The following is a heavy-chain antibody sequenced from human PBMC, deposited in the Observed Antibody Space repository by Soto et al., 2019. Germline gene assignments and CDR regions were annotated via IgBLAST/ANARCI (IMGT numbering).Heavy chain of an antibody. J-gene: IGHJ5*02. V-gene: IGHV4-30-4*01. Sequence: SETRSLTCTFAGFSINAVDYHWSWIPQPTGKGLEWIGYIYYSGSTYYHPSLKSRVTISADTSKHQFSLKLSSVAAADTAVHYCARVRQQLNWLDPWGQGTLVTVSS. CDR3: ARVRQQLNWLDP. CDR2: IYYSGST. D-gene: IGHD6-13*01. CDR1: GFSINAVDYH.